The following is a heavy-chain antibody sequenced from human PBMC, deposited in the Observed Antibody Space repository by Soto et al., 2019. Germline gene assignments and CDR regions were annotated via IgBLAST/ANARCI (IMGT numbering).Heavy chain of an antibody. J-gene: IGHJ4*02. CDR3: ARVVSRKVSYYYGSGSQPLDY. V-gene: IGHV4-34*01. CDR1: GGSFSGYY. Sequence: SETLSLTCAVYGGSFSGYYWGWIRQPQGRGLKWIGEINHSGSTNYNPSLKSRVTISVDTSKNQFSLKLSSVTAADTAVYYCARVVSRKVSYYYGSGSQPLDYWGQGTLVTVSS. CDR2: INHSGST. D-gene: IGHD3-10*01.